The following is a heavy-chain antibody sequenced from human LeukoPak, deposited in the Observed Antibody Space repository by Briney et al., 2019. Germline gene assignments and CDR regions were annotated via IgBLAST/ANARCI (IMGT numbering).Heavy chain of an antibody. D-gene: IGHD5-12*01. Sequence: SVKVSCKASGFTFTSSAVQWVRQARGQRLEWIGWIVVGSGNTNYAQKFQERVTITRDMSTSTAYMELSSLRSEDTAVYYCVAETSGNIVATANFDYWGQGTLVTVSS. CDR2: IVVGSGNT. CDR1: GFTFTSSA. V-gene: IGHV1-58*01. J-gene: IGHJ4*02. CDR3: VAETSGNIVATANFDY.